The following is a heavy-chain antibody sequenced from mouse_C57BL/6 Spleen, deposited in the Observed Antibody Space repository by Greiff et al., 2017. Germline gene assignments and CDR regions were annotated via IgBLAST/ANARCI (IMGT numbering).Heavy chain of an antibody. Sequence: EVQRVESGAELVKPGASVKLSCTASGFNIKDYYMHWVKQRTEQGLEWIGRFDPEDGATKYAPKFQGKATITADTSSNTAYLQLSSLTSEDTAVYYCARFIYYDYDGAYWGQGTLVTVSA. D-gene: IGHD2-4*01. CDR2: FDPEDGAT. J-gene: IGHJ3*01. V-gene: IGHV14-2*01. CDR1: GFNIKDYY. CDR3: ARFIYYDYDGAY.